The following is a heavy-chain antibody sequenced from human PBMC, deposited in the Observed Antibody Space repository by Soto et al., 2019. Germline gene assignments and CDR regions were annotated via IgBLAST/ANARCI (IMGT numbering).Heavy chain of an antibody. V-gene: IGHV4-4*07. D-gene: IGHD3-3*01. J-gene: IGHJ4*02. CDR2: IYTSGST. CDR3: ARESAIFGVVITYYFDY. Sequence: KGLEWIGRIYTSGSTNYNPSLKSRVTMSVDTSKNQFSLKLSSVTAADTAVYYCARESAIFGVVITYYFDYWGQGTLVTVSS.